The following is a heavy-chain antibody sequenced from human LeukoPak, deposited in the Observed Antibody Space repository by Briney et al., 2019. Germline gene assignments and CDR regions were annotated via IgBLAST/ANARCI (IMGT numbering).Heavy chain of an antibody. CDR3: ARDSSSWYYMDV. V-gene: IGHV3-48*04. Sequence: QTGGSLRLSCATSGFTFSSSTMNWVRQAQGKGLEWVSYISSSSSDIYYADSVKGRFTISRDNAKNSLYLQMNSLRAEDTAVYYCARDSSSWYYMDVWGKGTTVTVSS. D-gene: IGHD6-13*01. CDR1: GFTFSSST. J-gene: IGHJ6*03. CDR2: ISSSSSDI.